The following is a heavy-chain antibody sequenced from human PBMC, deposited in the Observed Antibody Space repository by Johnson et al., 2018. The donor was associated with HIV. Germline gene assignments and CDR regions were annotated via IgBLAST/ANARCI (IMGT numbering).Heavy chain of an antibody. CDR3: AKDRGSGWYRDAFDI. CDR2: IRYDGSNK. J-gene: IGHJ3*02. Sequence: QVQLVESGGGVVQPGGSLRLSCAASGFTFSSYGMHWVRQAPGKGLEWVAFIRYDGSNKYYADSVKGRFTISRDNSKNSLYLQMNSLRAEDTALYYCAKDRGSGWYRDAFDIWGQGTMVTVSS. D-gene: IGHD6-19*01. V-gene: IGHV3-30*02. CDR1: GFTFSSYG.